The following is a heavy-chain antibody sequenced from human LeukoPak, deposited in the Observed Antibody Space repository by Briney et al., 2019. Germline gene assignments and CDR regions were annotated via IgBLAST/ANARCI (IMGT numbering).Heavy chain of an antibody. CDR3: ARGVLGLKPLDY. J-gene: IGHJ4*02. D-gene: IGHD1-26*01. CDR2: MYGTSNI. CDR1: GFAVSTTY. Sequence: PGGSLRLSCAASGFAVSTTYMAWVRQAPEKGLEWVSFMYGTSNIYYADSVKGRFIISRDDSNNTLYLQMNSLEAADTAVYYCARGVLGLKPLDYWGQGTLVTVSS. V-gene: IGHV3-53*01.